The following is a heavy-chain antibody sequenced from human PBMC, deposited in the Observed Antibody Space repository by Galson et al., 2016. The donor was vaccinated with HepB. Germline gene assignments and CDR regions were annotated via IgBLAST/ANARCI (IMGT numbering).Heavy chain of an antibody. Sequence: TLSLTCSVSGASINSGDYYWSWIRQHPGKGLEWIGYISYSGRTYYTPSLKSRVTISLDTSKNQFSLKLSSVTAADTAIYYCAKDASHQRLLEGWFDPWGQGTLVTVSS. CDR1: GASINSGDYY. J-gene: IGHJ5*02. CDR3: AKDASHQRLLEGWFDP. D-gene: IGHD6-25*01. V-gene: IGHV4-31*03. CDR2: ISYSGRT.